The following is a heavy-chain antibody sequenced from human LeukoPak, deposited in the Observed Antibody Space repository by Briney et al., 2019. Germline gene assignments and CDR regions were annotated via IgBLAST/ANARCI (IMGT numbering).Heavy chain of an antibody. CDR2: IYYSGST. Sequence: SETLSLTCTVSGGSISSHYWSWIRQPPGKGLEWIGYIYYSGSTNYNPSLKSRVTISVDTSKNQFSLKLSSVTAADTAVYYCASNRMRDAFDIWGQGTMVTVSS. CDR1: GGSISSHY. V-gene: IGHV4-59*11. J-gene: IGHJ3*02. CDR3: ASNRMRDAFDI.